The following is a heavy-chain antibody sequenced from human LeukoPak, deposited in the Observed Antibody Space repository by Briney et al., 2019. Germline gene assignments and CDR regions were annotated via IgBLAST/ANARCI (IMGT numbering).Heavy chain of an antibody. D-gene: IGHD3-3*01. Sequence: ASVKVSCKASGYTFTGYYMHWVRQAPGQGLEWMGWINPNSGGTNYAQKFQGRVTMTRDTSISTAYMELSRLRSDDTAVYYCAREVLDFWRGLGPDWGQGTLVTVSS. CDR2: INPNSGGT. CDR3: AREVLDFWRGLGPD. J-gene: IGHJ4*02. CDR1: GYTFTGYY. V-gene: IGHV1-2*02.